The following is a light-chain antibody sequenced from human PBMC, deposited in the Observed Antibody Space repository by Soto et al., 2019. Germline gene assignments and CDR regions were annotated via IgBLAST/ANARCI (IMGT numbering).Light chain of an antibody. J-gene: IGKJ1*01. Sequence: DIHVTHSPSSLSAAVGDRVTITCRASQAILTYLNWLQQKPGKAPKLLIYDASSLESGVPSRFSGSGSGTEFTLTISSLQPDDFATYYCQQYNDYWTFGQGTKVDIK. CDR1: QAILTY. CDR3: QQYNDYWT. V-gene: IGKV1-5*01. CDR2: DAS.